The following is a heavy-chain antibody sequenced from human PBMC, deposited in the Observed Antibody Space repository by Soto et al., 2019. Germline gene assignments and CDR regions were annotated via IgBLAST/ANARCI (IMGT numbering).Heavy chain of an antibody. Sequence: GGSLRLSCAASGFTFSSYAMSWVRQAPGKGLEWVSAISGSGGSTYYADSVKGRFTISRDNSKNTLYLQMNSLRAEDTAVYYCAKEWEYYDFWSGYYYFDYWGQGTLVTVSS. J-gene: IGHJ4*02. CDR3: AKEWEYYDFWSGYYYFDY. V-gene: IGHV3-23*01. CDR1: GFTFSSYA. CDR2: ISGSGGST. D-gene: IGHD3-3*01.